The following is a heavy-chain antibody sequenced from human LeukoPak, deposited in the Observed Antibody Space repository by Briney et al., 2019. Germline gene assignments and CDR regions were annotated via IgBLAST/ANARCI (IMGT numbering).Heavy chain of an antibody. J-gene: IGHJ4*02. V-gene: IGHV4-4*09. CDR3: ARCYDILTGYYCDY. CDR2: IYTSGST. Sequence: SETLSLTCTVSGGSIGSYYWSWIRQPPGKGLEWIGYIYTSGSTNYNPSLKSRVTISVDTSKNQFSLKLSSVTAADTAVYYCARCYDILTGYYCDYWGQGTLVTVSS. CDR1: GGSIGSYY. D-gene: IGHD3-9*01.